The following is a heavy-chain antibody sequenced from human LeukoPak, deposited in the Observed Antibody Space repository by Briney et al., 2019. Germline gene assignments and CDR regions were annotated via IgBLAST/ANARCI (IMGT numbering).Heavy chain of an antibody. D-gene: IGHD6-19*01. CDR2: ISGSGGST. J-gene: IGHJ4*02. CDR3: AERVTGPTRGAVAGPFDY. CDR1: GFTFSSYA. Sequence: PGGSLRLSCAASGFTFSSYAMSWVRQAPGKGLEWVSAISGSGGSTYYADSVKGRFTISRDNSKNTLYLQMNSLRAEDTAVYYCAERVTGPTRGAVAGPFDYWGQGTLVTVSS. V-gene: IGHV3-23*01.